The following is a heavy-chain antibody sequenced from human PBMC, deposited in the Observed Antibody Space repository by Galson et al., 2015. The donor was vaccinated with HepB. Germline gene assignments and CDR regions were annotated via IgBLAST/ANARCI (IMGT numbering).Heavy chain of an antibody. V-gene: IGHV3-30-3*01. CDR2: ISYDGSNK. J-gene: IGHJ4*02. Sequence: LRLSCAASGFTFSSYAMHWVRQAPGKGLEWVAVISYDGSNKYYADSVKGRFTISRDNSKNTLYLQMNSLRAEDTAVYYCAGPKYYSYDFWSGSFVYWGQGTLVTVSS. CDR3: AGPKYYSYDFWSGSFVY. CDR1: GFTFSSYA. D-gene: IGHD3-3*01.